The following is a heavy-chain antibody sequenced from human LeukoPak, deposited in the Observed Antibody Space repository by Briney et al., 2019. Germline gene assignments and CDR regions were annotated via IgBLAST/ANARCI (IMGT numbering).Heavy chain of an antibody. CDR1: GGSISSYY. J-gene: IGHJ4*02. Sequence: SETLSLTCTVSGGSISSYYWSWIRQPPGKGLEWIGYIYYSGSTNYNPSLKSRVTISVDTSKNQFSLKLSSVNAADTAVYYCARQAYSSSWYLRTFYYFDYWGQGTLVTVSS. D-gene: IGHD6-13*01. V-gene: IGHV4-59*08. CDR2: IYYSGST. CDR3: ARQAYSSSWYLRTFYYFDY.